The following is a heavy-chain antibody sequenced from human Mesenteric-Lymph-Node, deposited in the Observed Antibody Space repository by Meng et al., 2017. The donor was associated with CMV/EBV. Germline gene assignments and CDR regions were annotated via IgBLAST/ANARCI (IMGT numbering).Heavy chain of an antibody. CDR3: ARSIVGATLYYYGMDV. J-gene: IGHJ6*02. Sequence: GGSLRLSCAASGFTFSSYSMNWVRQAPGKGLEWVSSISSSSSYIYYADSVKGRFTISRDNAKNSLYLQMNSPRAEDTAVYYCARSIVGATLYYYGMDVWGQGTTVTVSS. CDR2: ISSSSSYI. V-gene: IGHV3-21*01. CDR1: GFTFSSYS. D-gene: IGHD1-26*01.